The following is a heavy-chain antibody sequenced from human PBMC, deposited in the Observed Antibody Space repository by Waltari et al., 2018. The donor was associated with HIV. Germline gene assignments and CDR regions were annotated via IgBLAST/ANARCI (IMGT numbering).Heavy chain of an antibody. CDR3: ARATYYYDSSGYPYYFDY. CDR1: GYTFTGYY. D-gene: IGHD3-22*01. CDR2: INPNSGGT. J-gene: IGHJ4*02. V-gene: IGHV1-2*02. Sequence: QVQLVQSGAEVKKPGASVKVSCKASGYTFTGYYMHWVRQAPGQGLEWMGWINPNSGGTNYAQKFQGRVTMTRDTSISTAYMELSRLRSDDTAVYYCARATYYYDSSGYPYYFDYWGQGTLVTVSS.